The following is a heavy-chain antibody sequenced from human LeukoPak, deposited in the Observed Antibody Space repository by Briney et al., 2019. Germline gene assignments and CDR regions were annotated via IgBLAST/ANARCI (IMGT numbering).Heavy chain of an antibody. CDR3: ARDRYDFWSGYYVKRDAFDI. J-gene: IGHJ3*02. D-gene: IGHD3-3*01. CDR2: ISAYNGNT. V-gene: IGHV1-18*01. Sequence: EASVKVSCKASGYTFTSYGISWVRQAPGQGLGWMGWISAYNGNTNYAQKLQGRVTMTTDTSTSTAYMELRSLRSDDTAVYYCARDRYDFWSGYYVKRDAFDIWGQGTMVTVSS. CDR1: GYTFTSYG.